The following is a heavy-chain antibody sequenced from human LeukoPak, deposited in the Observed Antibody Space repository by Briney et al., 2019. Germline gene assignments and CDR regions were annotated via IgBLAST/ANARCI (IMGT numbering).Heavy chain of an antibody. D-gene: IGHD3-22*01. CDR2: IRYDGSNK. V-gene: IGHV3-30*02. Sequence: GGSLRLSCAASGFTFSSYGMHWVRQAPGKGLEWVAFIRYDGSNKYYADSVKGRFTISRDNSKNTLYLQMNSLRAEDTAVYYCARGGITMIVGGFGDWGQGTLVTVSS. CDR3: ARGGITMIVGGFGD. J-gene: IGHJ4*02. CDR1: GFTFSSYG.